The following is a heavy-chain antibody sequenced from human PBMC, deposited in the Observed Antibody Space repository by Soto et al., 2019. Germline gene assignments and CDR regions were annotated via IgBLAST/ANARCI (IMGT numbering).Heavy chain of an antibody. J-gene: IGHJ6*02. CDR2: ISSSSSTI. CDR3: ARDGHIVVVTAVYHYLYYYGMDV. CDR1: GFTFSSYS. D-gene: IGHD2-21*02. V-gene: IGHV3-48*02. Sequence: PGGSLRLSCAASGFTFSSYSMNWVRQAPGKGLEWVSYISSSSSTIYYADSVKGRFTISRDNAKNSLYLQMNSLRDEDTAVYYCARDGHIVVVTAVYHYLYYYGMDVWGQGTTVTVSS.